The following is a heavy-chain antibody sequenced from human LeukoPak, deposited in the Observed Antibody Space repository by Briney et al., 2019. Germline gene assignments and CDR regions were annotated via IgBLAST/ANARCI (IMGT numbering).Heavy chain of an antibody. CDR2: IRSKANSYAT. J-gene: IGHJ6*03. V-gene: IGHV3-73*01. Sequence: PGGSLRLSCAASGFTFSGSAMHWVRQASGKGREGVGGIRSKANSYATAYAASVKGRFTIYRDDSKNTAYLQMNSLTTEDTAVYYCTRQICSSTSCHYYYYMDVWGKGTTVTVSS. CDR3: TRQICSSTSCHYYYYMDV. D-gene: IGHD2-2*01. CDR1: GFTFSGSA.